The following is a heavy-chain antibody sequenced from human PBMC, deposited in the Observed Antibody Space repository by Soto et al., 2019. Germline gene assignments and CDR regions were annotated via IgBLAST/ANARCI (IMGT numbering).Heavy chain of an antibody. V-gene: IGHV4-34*01. CDR2: ASHTGGT. CDR3: ARSRNLDV. J-gene: IGHJ6*02. Sequence: QVQVQQWGAGLLKFSETLSLTCAVNGGSFSGWHWNWIRQPPGKGLEWIGEASHTGGTNYNPSLESRVTISVDRSRNQLSLKLTSVSAEYTAVYYCARSRNLDVWGPGTTVIVSS. CDR1: GGSFSGWH. D-gene: IGHD1-1*01.